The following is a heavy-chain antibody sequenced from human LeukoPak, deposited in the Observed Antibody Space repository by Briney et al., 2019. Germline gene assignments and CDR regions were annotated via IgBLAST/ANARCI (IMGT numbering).Heavy chain of an antibody. D-gene: IGHD6-19*01. CDR1: GGSISSYY. V-gene: IGHV4-59*01. Sequence: SETLSLTCTVYGGSISSYYWSWIRQPPGKGLEWIGYIYYSGSTNYNPSLKSRVTISVDTSKNQFSLKLSSVTAADTAVYYCARDEIAVADSRYMDVWGKGTTVTVSS. CDR2: IYYSGST. CDR3: ARDEIAVADSRYMDV. J-gene: IGHJ6*03.